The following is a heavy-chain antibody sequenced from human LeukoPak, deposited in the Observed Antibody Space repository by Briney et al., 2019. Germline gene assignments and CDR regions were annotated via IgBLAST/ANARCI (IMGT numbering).Heavy chain of an antibody. CDR1: GFTYSDYW. D-gene: IGHD6-6*01. V-gene: IGHV3-7*01. CDR3: ARRGGSSSRRSPIDY. CDR2: IKQDGSQR. J-gene: IGHJ4*02. Sequence: GGSLRLSCTASGFTYSDYWMTWVRQAPGKGPEWVANIKQDGSQRYYVDSVRGRFTISRDNAKNSLFLQMNGLRAEDTAVYYCARRGGSSSRRSPIDYWGQGTLVTVSS.